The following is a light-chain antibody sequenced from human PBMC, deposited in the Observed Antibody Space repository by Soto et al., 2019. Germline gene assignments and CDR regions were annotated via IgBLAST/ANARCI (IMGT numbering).Light chain of an antibody. V-gene: IGKV3-15*01. J-gene: IGKJ4*01. CDR2: DAS. CDR3: QQYNQWPHP. CDR1: QNIGRN. Sequence: EIVMTQPPATLSVSPGERVTLSCRASQNIGRNLAWYQQIPGQSPRLLFYDASTRATGIPARFSASGSGTEFTLTITSLQSEDFAVYYCQQYNQWPHPFGGGTKVDIK.